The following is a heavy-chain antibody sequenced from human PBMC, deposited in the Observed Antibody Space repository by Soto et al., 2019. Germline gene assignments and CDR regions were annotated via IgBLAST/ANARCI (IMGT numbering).Heavy chain of an antibody. CDR2: ISAYNGNT. Sequence: ALLKLSCQTSGYTNTSYGISWVRQATGQGLEWMGWISAYNGNTNYAQKLQGRVTMTTDTSTSTVYMELRSLRSEDTAVYFCARDRAHGFDIWGQGTMVTVSS. CDR1: GYTNTSYG. CDR3: ARDRAHGFDI. V-gene: IGHV1-18*01. J-gene: IGHJ3*02.